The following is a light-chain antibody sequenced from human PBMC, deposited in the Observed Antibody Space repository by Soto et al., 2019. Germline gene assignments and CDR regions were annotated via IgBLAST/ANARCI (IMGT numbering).Light chain of an antibody. Sequence: SVLPQPPSVSAAPGQKVTISFSGSSSNIGNNYVSWYQQLPGTAPKLLIYENNKRPSGIPDRFSGSKSGTSATLGITGLQTGDEADYYCGTWDSSLSAYNYVFGTGTKVTVL. CDR3: GTWDSSLSAYNYV. CDR2: ENN. CDR1: SSNIGNNY. J-gene: IGLJ1*01. V-gene: IGLV1-51*02.